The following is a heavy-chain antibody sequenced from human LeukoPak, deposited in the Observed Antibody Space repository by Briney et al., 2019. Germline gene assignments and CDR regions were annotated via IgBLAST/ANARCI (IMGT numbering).Heavy chain of an antibody. J-gene: IGHJ4*02. CDR1: GFTFSSYS. CDR3: ARDSPTTVTTSDY. D-gene: IGHD4-17*01. CDR2: ISSSSSYI. Sequence: GSLRLSCAASGFTFSSYSMNWVRQAPGKGLEWVSSISSSSSYIYYADSVKGRFTISRDNAKNSLYLQMNSLRAEDTAVYYCARDSPTTVTTSDYWGQGTLVTVSS. V-gene: IGHV3-21*01.